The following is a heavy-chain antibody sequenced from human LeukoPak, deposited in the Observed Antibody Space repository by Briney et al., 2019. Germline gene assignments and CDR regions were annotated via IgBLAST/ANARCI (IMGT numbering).Heavy chain of an antibody. CDR1: GFTFRSHA. D-gene: IGHD5-18*01. J-gene: IGHJ4*02. Sequence: GGSLGLSCVGSGFTFRSHAMSWVRQAPEKGLEFVSGIYENGGTTYYADSVKGRFSISRDNSKNTLYLQMNSLRAEDTAVYYCAKGVQLWAFDYWGQGTLVTVSS. CDR3: AKGVQLWAFDY. V-gene: IGHV3-23*01. CDR2: IYENGGTT.